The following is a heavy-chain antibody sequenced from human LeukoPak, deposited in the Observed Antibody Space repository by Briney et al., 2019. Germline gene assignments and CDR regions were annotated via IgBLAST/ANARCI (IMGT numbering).Heavy chain of an antibody. D-gene: IGHD2-2*03. V-gene: IGHV3-30*02. CDR2: IRYDETNK. J-gene: IGHJ4*02. Sequence: GGSLRLSCAASGSSFSSFGMHWVRQAPGKGLEWVAFIRYDETNKFYADSVKGRFTISRDNSNNTLYLQMNSLRAEDSAVYHCAKSHRGYCSSTSCYGDYWGQGTLVTVSS. CDR3: AKSHRGYCSSTSCYGDY. CDR1: GSSFSSFG.